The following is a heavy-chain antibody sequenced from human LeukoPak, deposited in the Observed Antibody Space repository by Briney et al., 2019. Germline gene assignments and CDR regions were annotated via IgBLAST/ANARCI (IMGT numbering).Heavy chain of an antibody. V-gene: IGHV4-39*01. CDR3: ARVGVDTAMVLGYWYFDL. CDR2: IYYSGST. CDR1: GFTFSSYA. D-gene: IGHD5-18*01. Sequence: GSLRLSCAASGFTFSSYAMSWVRQPPGKGLEWIGSIYYSGSTYYNPSLKSRVTISVDTSKNQFSLKLSSVTAADTAVYYCARVGVDTAMVLGYWYFDLWGRGTLVTVSS. J-gene: IGHJ2*01.